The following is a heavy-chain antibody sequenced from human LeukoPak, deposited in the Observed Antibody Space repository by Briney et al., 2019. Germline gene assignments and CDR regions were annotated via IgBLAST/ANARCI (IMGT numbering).Heavy chain of an antibody. V-gene: IGHV1-2*02. CDR3: ARGVTARGFYYYMDI. J-gene: IGHJ6*03. CDR1: GYTFTGYY. CDR2: INPHSGGT. D-gene: IGHD2-21*02. Sequence: SVKVSCKASGYTFTGYYIQWVRQAPGQGLEWMGWINPHSGGTNYAQEFQGRVTMTRDTSISTAYMELSSLRPDDTAVYSCARGVTARGFYYYMDIWGSGTTVTISS.